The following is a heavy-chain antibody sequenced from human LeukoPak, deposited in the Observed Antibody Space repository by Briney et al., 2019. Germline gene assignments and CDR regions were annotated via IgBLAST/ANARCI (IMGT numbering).Heavy chain of an antibody. Sequence: GRSLRLSCAASGFTFSSYAMHWVRQAPGKGLEWVAVISYDGSNKYYADSVKGRFTISRDNSKNTLYLQMNSLRAEDTAVYYCARERGYCSSTSCYYHMDVWGKGTTVTVSS. CDR1: GFTFSSYA. V-gene: IGHV3-30-3*01. CDR3: ARERGYCSSTSCYYHMDV. J-gene: IGHJ6*03. CDR2: ISYDGSNK. D-gene: IGHD2-2*01.